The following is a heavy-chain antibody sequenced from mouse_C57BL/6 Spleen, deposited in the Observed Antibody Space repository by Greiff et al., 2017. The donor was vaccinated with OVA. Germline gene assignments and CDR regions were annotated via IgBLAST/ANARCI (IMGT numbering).Heavy chain of an antibody. CDR1: GFSLTSYG. CDR2: IWSDGST. D-gene: IGHD4-1*01. Sequence: QVQLKESGPGLVAPSQSLSTTCTVSGFSLTSYGVHWVRQPPGKGLEWLVVIWSDGSTTYNSALKSRLSISKDNSKSQVFLKMNSLQTDDTAMYYCARHDWEGWYFDVWGTGTTVTVSS. CDR3: ARHDWEGWYFDV. V-gene: IGHV2-6-1*01. J-gene: IGHJ1*03.